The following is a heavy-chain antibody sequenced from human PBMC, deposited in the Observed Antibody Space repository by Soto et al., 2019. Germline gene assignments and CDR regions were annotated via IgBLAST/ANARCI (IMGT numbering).Heavy chain of an antibody. CDR1: GGSFSGYY. D-gene: IGHD3-22*01. V-gene: IGHV4-34*01. CDR2: INHSGST. CDR3: AGTYYYDSSGFWPL. Sequence: ASETLSLTCAVYGGSFSGYYWSWIRQPPGKGLEWIGEINHSGSTNYNPSLKSRVTISVDTSKNQFSLKLSSVTAADTAVYYCAGTYYYDSSGFWPLWGQGTLVTVS. J-gene: IGHJ4*02.